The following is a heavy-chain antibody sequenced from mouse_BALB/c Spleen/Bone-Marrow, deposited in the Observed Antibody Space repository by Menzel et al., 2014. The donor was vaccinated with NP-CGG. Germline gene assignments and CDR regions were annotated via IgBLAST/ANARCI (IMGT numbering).Heavy chain of an antibody. V-gene: IGHV4-1*02. Sequence: EVQLQQSGGGLVQPGGSLKLSCAASGFDFSRYWMSWVRQAPGKGLEWIGEINPDSSTINYTPSLKDKFIISRDNAKNTLYLKMSKVRSEDTALYYCAIHGYYAMDYWGQGTSVTVSS. J-gene: IGHJ4*01. CDR2: INPDSSTI. CDR1: GFDFSRYW. CDR3: AIHGYYAMDY.